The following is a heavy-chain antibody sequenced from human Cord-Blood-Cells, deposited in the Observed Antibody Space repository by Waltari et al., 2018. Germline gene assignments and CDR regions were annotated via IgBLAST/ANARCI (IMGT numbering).Heavy chain of an antibody. V-gene: IGHV3-23*01. D-gene: IGHD6-19*01. CDR3: AKGIAVAGWFDP. J-gene: IGHJ5*02. Sequence: VQLLESGGGLVQPGGSLRLSCAASGFTFSSHAIHWVRQAPGKGLEWVSAISGSGGSTYYADSVKGRFTISRDNSKNTLYLQMNSLRAEDTAVYYCAKGIAVAGWFDPWGQGTLVTVSS. CDR1: GFTFSSHA. CDR2: ISGSGGST.